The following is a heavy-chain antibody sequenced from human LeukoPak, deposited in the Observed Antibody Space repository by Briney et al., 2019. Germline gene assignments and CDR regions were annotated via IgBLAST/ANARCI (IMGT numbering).Heavy chain of an antibody. Sequence: SETLSLTCTVSGGSISSYYWSWIRQPAGKGLEWIGYIYYSGSTYYNPSLKSRITILVDTSKNQFSLNLRSVTAADTAVYYCARDSQGDGHTLDYWGQGTLVTVSS. D-gene: IGHD5-24*01. V-gene: IGHV4-59*06. CDR2: IYYSGST. J-gene: IGHJ4*02. CDR3: ARDSQGDGHTLDY. CDR1: GGSISSYY.